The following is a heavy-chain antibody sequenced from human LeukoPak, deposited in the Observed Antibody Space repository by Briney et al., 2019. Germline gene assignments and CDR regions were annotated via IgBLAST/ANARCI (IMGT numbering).Heavy chain of an antibody. CDR2: IYTSRST. CDR1: GGSISSYY. CDR3: ARDRRELERRWFDP. J-gene: IGHJ5*02. D-gene: IGHD1-1*01. V-gene: IGHV4-4*07. Sequence: SETLSLTCTVSGGSISSYYWSWIRQPAGKGLEWIGRIYTSRSTNYNPSLKSRITMSVDTSKNQFSLKLSSVTAADTAVYYCARDRRELERRWFDPWGQGTLVTVSS.